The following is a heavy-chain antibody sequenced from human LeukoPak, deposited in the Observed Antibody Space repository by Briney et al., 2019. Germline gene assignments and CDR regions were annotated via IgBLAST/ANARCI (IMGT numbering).Heavy chain of an antibody. Sequence: SETLSLTCTVSGGSISSRGYYWSWIRQPPGKGLEWIRYISHSGSTYYNPSLKSRVTISVDRSKNQFSLKLSSVTAADTAVYYCASDLGYCTSTSCRYFGPWGRGTLVTVSS. CDR2: ISHSGST. CDR1: GGSISSRGYY. V-gene: IGHV4-30-2*01. J-gene: IGHJ5*02. D-gene: IGHD2-2*01. CDR3: ASDLGYCTSTSCRYFGP.